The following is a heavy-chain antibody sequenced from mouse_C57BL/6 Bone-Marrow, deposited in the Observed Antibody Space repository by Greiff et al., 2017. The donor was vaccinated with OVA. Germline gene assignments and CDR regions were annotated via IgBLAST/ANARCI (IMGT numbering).Heavy chain of an antibody. V-gene: IGHV1-82*01. CDR3: ARGDYYGPYAMDY. Sequence: VKLVESGPELVKPGASVKISCKASGYAFSSSWMNWVKQRPGKGLEWIGRIYPGDGDTNYNGKFKGKATLTADKASSTAYMQRSSLTSEDSAVYFCARGDYYGPYAMDYWGQGTSVTVSS. D-gene: IGHD1-1*01. CDR1: GYAFSSSW. CDR2: IYPGDGDT. J-gene: IGHJ4*01.